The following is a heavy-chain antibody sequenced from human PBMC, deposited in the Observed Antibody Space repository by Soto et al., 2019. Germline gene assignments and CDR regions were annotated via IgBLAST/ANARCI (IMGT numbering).Heavy chain of an antibody. CDR2: IRSKTAGETT. CDR1: GFSFSYAW. V-gene: IGHV3-15*01. CDR3: ATGGGSGISFKAFDI. Sequence: EVHLVESGGGLVKPGGSLRLSCVASGFSFSYAWMSWVRQAPGKGLEWVGRIRSKTAGETTEYAAPGQGRFTSSREDSKNTQDRQRNSRKSEDTAVYYCATGGGSGISFKAFDIWGQGTGGTVSS. D-gene: IGHD3-16*01. J-gene: IGHJ3*02.